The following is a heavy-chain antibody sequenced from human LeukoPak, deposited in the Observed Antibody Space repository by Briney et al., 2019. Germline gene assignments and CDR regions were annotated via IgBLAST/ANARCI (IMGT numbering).Heavy chain of an antibody. CDR3: AAELYSGSYGRCCSFAF. Sequence: SVKVSCKASGGTFSIYAINWLRQAPGQGLEWMGGTIPVFTTANYAQKFQGRVTITADTSTSTAYMELSSLRSEDTAVYYCAAELYSGSYGRCCSFAFWGQGTQVTVSS. CDR1: GGTFSIYA. V-gene: IGHV1-69*06. CDR2: TIPVFTTA. J-gene: IGHJ4*02. D-gene: IGHD1-26*01.